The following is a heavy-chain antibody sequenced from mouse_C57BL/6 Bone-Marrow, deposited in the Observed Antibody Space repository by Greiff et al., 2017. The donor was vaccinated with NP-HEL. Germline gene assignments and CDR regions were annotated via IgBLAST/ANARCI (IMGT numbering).Heavy chain of an antibody. D-gene: IGHD1-1*01. J-gene: IGHJ1*03. CDR1: GYTFTDYY. CDR3: ARTPHYDGSRYWYFDV. V-gene: IGHV1-26*01. CDR2: INPNNGGT. Sequence: VQLQQSGPELVKPGASVKISCKASGYTFTDYYMNWVKQSPGKSLEWIGDINPNNGGTSYNQKFKGKATLTVDKSSSTAYMELRSLTSEDSAVYYCARTPHYDGSRYWYFDVWGTGTTVTVSS.